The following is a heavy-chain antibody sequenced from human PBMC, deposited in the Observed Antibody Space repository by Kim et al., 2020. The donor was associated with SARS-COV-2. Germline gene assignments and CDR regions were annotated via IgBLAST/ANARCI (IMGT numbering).Heavy chain of an antibody. J-gene: IGHJ6*02. CDR2: ISGSGGST. Sequence: GGSLRLSCAASGFTFSSYAMSWVRQAPGKGLEWVSAISGSGGSTYYADSVKGRFTISRDNSKNTLYLQMNSLRAEDTAVYYCAKDLGIVVVPAAFHGMDVWGQGTTVTVSS. D-gene: IGHD2-2*01. CDR1: GFTFSSYA. CDR3: AKDLGIVVVPAAFHGMDV. V-gene: IGHV3-23*01.